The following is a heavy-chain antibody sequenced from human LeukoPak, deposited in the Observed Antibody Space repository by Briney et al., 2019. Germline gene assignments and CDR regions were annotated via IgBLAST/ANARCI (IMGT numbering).Heavy chain of an antibody. CDR1: GGTFSSYA. V-gene: IGHV1-69*13. CDR2: IIPIFGTA. J-gene: IGHJ3*02. Sequence: ASVKVSCEASGGTFSSYAISWVRQAPGQGLEWMGGIIPIFGTANYAQKFQGRVTITADESTSTAYMELSSLRSEDTAVYYCASPPYYYDSSGSDAFDIWGQGTMVTVSS. D-gene: IGHD3-22*01. CDR3: ASPPYYYDSSGSDAFDI.